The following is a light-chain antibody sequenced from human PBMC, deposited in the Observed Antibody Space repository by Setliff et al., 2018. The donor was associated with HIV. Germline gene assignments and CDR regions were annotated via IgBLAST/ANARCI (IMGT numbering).Light chain of an antibody. CDR3: SSYTSSRGVV. CDR2: EVS. V-gene: IGLV2-18*02. Sequence: QSVLTQPPSVSGSPGQSVTISCTGTSSDVGGYNRVSWYQQPPGTAPKLMIYEVSNRPSGVPDRFSGSKSGHTASLTISGRQAEDEADYYCSSYTSSRGVVFGGGAKVTVL. J-gene: IGLJ2*01. CDR1: SSDVGGYNR.